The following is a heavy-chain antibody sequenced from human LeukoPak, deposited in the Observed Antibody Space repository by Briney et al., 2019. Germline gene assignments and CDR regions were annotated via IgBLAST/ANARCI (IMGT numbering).Heavy chain of an antibody. Sequence: GGSLRLSCAASGFGFTSSSMNWVRQAPGKGLEWISYIRSTSDPIYYADSVRGRFTISRDNAKNSLYLQMNSLRAEDTAVYYCARGVGGADYWGQGTLVTVSS. CDR1: GFGFTSSS. CDR3: ARGVGGADY. CDR2: IRSTSDPI. J-gene: IGHJ4*02. V-gene: IGHV3-48*01. D-gene: IGHD2-21*01.